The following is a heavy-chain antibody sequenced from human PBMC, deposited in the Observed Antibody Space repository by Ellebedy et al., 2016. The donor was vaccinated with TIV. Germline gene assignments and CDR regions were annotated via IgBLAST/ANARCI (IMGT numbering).Heavy chain of an antibody. CDR1: GGSISSSTW. CDR3: ARDDGAGGWFDP. Sequence: MPSETLSLTCAVSGGSISSSTWWSWVRQPPGKGLEWIGEIYHSGSTNYSPSLKSRVTISVDTSKNQFSLKLSSVTAADTAVYYCARDDGAGGWFDPWGPGTLVTVSS. V-gene: IGHV4-4*02. CDR2: IYHSGST. J-gene: IGHJ5*02. D-gene: IGHD3-10*01.